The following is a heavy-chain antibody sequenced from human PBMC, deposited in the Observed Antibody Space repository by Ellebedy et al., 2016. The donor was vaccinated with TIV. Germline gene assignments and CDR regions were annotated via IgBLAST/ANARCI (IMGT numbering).Heavy chain of an antibody. CDR2: ISYTGGSQ. V-gene: IGHV3-30-3*02. Sequence: GESLKISCAVSGFTFSSHAMHWVRQAPGKGLEWVATISYTGGSQNYADSVKGRFTISRDNSKNTLYLQMNSLRAEDTAVYYCAKRDGGNSYYYYGMDVWGQGTTVTVSS. J-gene: IGHJ6*02. CDR1: GFTFSSHA. CDR3: AKRDGGNSYYYYGMDV. D-gene: IGHD4-23*01.